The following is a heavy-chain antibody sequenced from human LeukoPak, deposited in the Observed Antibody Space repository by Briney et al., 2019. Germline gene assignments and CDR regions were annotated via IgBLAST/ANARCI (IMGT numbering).Heavy chain of an antibody. CDR2: ISAYNGNT. J-gene: IGHJ4*02. D-gene: IGHD3-9*01. CDR1: GGTFSSYA. V-gene: IGHV1-18*01. CDR3: ARSLYDILTGYYAVFDY. Sequence: ASVKVSCKASGGTFSSYAISWVRQAPGQGLEWMGWISAYNGNTNYAQKLQGRVAMTTDTSTSTAYMELRSLRSDDTAVYYCARSLYDILTGYYAVFDYWGQGTLVTVSS.